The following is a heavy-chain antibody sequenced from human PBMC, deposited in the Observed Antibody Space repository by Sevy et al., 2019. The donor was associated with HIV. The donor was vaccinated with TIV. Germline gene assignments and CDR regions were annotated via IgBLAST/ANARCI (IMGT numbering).Heavy chain of an antibody. Sequence: ASVKVSCKASGYTFTSYDINWVRQATGQGLEWMGWMNPNSGNTGYAQKFQGRVTMTRNTSISTAYMELSSLRSEDTAVYYCARGAPGSSGLYCYDSNGYAFDIWGQGTMVTVSS. CDR1: GYTFTSYD. CDR2: MNPNSGNT. CDR3: ARGAPGSSGLYCYDSNGYAFDI. V-gene: IGHV1-8*01. J-gene: IGHJ3*02. D-gene: IGHD3-22*01.